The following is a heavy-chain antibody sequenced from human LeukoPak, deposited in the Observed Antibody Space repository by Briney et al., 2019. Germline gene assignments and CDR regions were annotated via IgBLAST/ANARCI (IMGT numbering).Heavy chain of an antibody. J-gene: IGHJ4*02. CDR2: INPNSGGT. CDR1: GYTFTGYY. Sequence: ASVKVSCKASGYTFTGYYMHWVRQAPGQGLEWMGRINPNSGGTNYAQKFQGRVTMTRDTSISTAYMELSRLRSDDTAVYYCARVPLLNCGGDCYDGDYWGQGTLVTVSS. CDR3: ARVPLLNCGGDCYDGDY. V-gene: IGHV1-2*06. D-gene: IGHD2-21*02.